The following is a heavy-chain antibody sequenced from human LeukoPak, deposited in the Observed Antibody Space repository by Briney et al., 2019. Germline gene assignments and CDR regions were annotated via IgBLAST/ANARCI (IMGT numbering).Heavy chain of an antibody. J-gene: IGHJ6*02. CDR3: ARASGNFYYGLDV. D-gene: IGHD6-25*01. Sequence: GGSLRLSCAASGFTVNNNYMTWVRQAPTKGLEWVSVIYSGGSTYYADSVKGRFTTSRDNSKNTLYLQMNSLRADDTAVYYCARASGNFYYGLDVWGQGTTVTVSS. CDR1: GFTVNNNY. CDR2: IYSGGST. V-gene: IGHV3-53*01.